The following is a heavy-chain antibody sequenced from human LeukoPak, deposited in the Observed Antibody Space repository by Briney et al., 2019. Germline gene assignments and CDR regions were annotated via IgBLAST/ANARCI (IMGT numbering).Heavy chain of an antibody. J-gene: IGHJ4*02. D-gene: IGHD1-1*01. V-gene: IGHV3-7*01. Sequence: PGGSLRLPCVASGFIFSAYWMSWVRQAPGKGLEWVANIKQDGSERYYVDSVKGRFSISRDNAKNSLYLQMNSLRVEDTAVYYCAREVTGTTAGVDYWGQGTLVTVSS. CDR3: AREVTGTTAGVDY. CDR1: GFIFSAYW. CDR2: IKQDGSER.